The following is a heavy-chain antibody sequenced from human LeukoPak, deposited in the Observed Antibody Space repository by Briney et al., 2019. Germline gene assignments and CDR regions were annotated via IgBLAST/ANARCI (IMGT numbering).Heavy chain of an antibody. CDR1: GYTFTNYG. CDR3: ARDLPDLTYSYDSSGLDY. V-gene: IGHV1-18*01. CDR2: ISVYNGDT. D-gene: IGHD3-22*01. Sequence: ASVKVSCKASGYTFTNYGISWVRQAPGQSLEWLGWISVYNGDTKYAQMLQGRVTMTTDASTSTAYMELRSLRSDDTAVYCCARDLPDLTYSYDSSGLDYWGQGTLVTVST. J-gene: IGHJ4*02.